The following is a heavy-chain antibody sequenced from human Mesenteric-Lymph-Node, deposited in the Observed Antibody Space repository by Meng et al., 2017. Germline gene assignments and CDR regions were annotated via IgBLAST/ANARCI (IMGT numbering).Heavy chain of an antibody. D-gene: IGHD2-2*01. CDR3: ARGELLWDY. Sequence: HVQLQESGPGLVKPSVTLSLTRPVSGDSISSGEYFWSWIRQPPGKGLEWIGYMDYRGSTFYNPSLKSRVTISVDTSKNQFSLKLSSVTAADTAVYFCARGELLWDYWGQGTLVTVSS. V-gene: IGHV4-30-4*01. CDR1: GDSISSGEYF. CDR2: MDYRGST. J-gene: IGHJ4*02.